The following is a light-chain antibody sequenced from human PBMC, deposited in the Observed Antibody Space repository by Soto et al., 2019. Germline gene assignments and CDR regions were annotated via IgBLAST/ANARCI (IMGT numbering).Light chain of an antibody. Sequence: QSALTQPASVSGSPGQSITISCTGTSSDVGSYNLVSWYQQHPGKAPKLMIYEDSKRPSGVSNRFSGSKSGNTASQTISGLQAEDEADYYCCSYAGSSTHYVFGTGTKVTVL. CDR1: SSDVGSYNL. V-gene: IGLV2-23*01. J-gene: IGLJ1*01. CDR3: CSYAGSSTHYV. CDR2: EDS.